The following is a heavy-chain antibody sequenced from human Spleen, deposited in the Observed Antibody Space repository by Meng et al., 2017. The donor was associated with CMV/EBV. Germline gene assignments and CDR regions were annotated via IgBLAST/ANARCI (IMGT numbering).Heavy chain of an antibody. V-gene: IGHV1-69*12. CDR3: ARVAAAGTG. J-gene: IGHJ4*02. CDR1: GGTFSSYA. CDR2: IIPIFGTA. D-gene: IGHD6-13*01. Sequence: QGQVVRDGAGVKRPASSLKVAGKASGGTFSSYAISWVRQAPGKGLEWMGGIIPIFGTANYAQKFQGRVTITADESTSTAYMELSSLRSEDTAVYYCARVAAAGTGWGQGTLVTVSS.